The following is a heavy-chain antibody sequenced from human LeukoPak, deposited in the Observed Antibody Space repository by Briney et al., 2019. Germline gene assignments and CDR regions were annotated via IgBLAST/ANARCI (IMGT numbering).Heavy chain of an antibody. CDR1: GFTVSSNY. CDR3: ARGTTGGYSPSH. V-gene: IGHV3-53*01. CDR2: IYSGGST. D-gene: IGHD5-12*01. Sequence: GGSLRLSCAASGFTVSSNYMSWVRQAPGKGLEWVSVIYSGGSTYYADSVRGRFTISRDNAKNSLYLQMNSLRAEDTAVYYCARGTTGGYSPSHWGQGTLVTVSS. J-gene: IGHJ4*02.